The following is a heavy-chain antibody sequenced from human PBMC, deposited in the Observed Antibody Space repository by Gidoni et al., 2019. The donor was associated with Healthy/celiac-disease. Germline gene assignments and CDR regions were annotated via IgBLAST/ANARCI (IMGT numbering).Heavy chain of an antibody. D-gene: IGHD3-22*01. CDR1: GGSISSGAYY. Sequence: QVQLQESGPGLVKPSQTLPLTCTVSGGSISSGAYYWSWIRQPPGKGLEWIGYIYYSGSTYYNPSLKSRVTISVDTSKNQFSLKLSSVTAADTAVYYCARGTYYYDSSGYYYFDYWGQGTLVTVSS. CDR2: IYYSGST. V-gene: IGHV4-30-4*01. CDR3: ARGTYYYDSSGYYYFDY. J-gene: IGHJ4*02.